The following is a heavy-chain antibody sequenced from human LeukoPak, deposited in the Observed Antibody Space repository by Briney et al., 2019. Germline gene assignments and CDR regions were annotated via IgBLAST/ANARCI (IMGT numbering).Heavy chain of an antibody. J-gene: IGHJ3*01. D-gene: IGHD2-15*01. CDR3: ARDLQLGRSDGGCYSCNAIDG. Sequence: PGGSLRLSCAASGFSFSNYGIHWVRQAPGKGLEWVAVKGRFTISRDNAKDTLYLQMNSLTADDTAVYYCARDLQLGRSDGGCYSCNAIDGWGQGTMVTVSS. V-gene: IGHV3-33*01. CDR1: GFSFSNYG.